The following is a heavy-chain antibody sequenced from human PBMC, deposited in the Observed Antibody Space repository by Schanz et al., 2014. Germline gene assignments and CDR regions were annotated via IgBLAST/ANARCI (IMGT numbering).Heavy chain of an antibody. CDR2: VIPILGVT. J-gene: IGHJ5*02. CDR1: GGTFSSDT. Sequence: QVQLVQSEAEVKKPGSSVKVSCKASGGTFSSDTFSWVRQAPGQGLEWMGRVIPILGVTHYAQKFQGRVTITADKSSDTAYMELSSLRSEDTAVYYCAREVGLYDRGWFDPWGQGTLVTVSS. D-gene: IGHD3-22*01. V-gene: IGHV1-69*08. CDR3: AREVGLYDRGWFDP.